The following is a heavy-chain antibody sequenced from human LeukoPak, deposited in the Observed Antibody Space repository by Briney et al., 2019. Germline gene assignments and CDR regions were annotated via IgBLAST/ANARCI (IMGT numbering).Heavy chain of an antibody. D-gene: IGHD3-10*01. CDR3: ARVSHYYGSEIEY. CDR2: ISAYNGNT. J-gene: IGHJ4*02. Sequence: ASVKVSCKASGYTFTSYGITWVRQAPGQGLEWMGWISAYNGNTNYAQKVQGRVTMTTDTSASTAYMELRSLRSDDTAVYYCARVSHYYGSEIEYWGQGTLVTVSS. CDR1: GYTFTSYG. V-gene: IGHV1-18*01.